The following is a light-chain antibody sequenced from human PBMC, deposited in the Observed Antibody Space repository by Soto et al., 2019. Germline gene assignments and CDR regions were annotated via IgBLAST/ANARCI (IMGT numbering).Light chain of an antibody. V-gene: IGKV1-5*01. J-gene: IGKJ1*01. Sequence: DIQMTQSPSTLSASVGDRVTITCRASQSISSWLAWYQQKPGKAPNLLIYGASTLQGGVPSRFSGSGSGTDFTLTISSLQPEDFATYYCQQLYGYPRTFGQGTKVDIK. CDR1: QSISSW. CDR3: QQLYGYPRT. CDR2: GAS.